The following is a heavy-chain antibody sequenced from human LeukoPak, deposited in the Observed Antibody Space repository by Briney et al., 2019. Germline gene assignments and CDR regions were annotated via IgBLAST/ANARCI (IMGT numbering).Heavy chain of an antibody. CDR3: AKDRTSMVTTGLDY. CDR1: GITFSNYV. Sequence: GGSLRLSSAASGITFSNYVMSWVRQAPGKGLEWVSAISGGGRNTYYAASVKGRFTISRDNSKNMLHLQMNSLRAEDTAVYYCAKDRTSMVTTGLDYWGQGTLVTVSS. D-gene: IGHD4-17*01. CDR2: ISGGGRNT. V-gene: IGHV3-23*01. J-gene: IGHJ4*02.